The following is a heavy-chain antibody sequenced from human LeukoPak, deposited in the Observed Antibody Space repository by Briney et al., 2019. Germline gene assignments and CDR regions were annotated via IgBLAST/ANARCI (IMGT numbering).Heavy chain of an antibody. CDR3: AKMASDSSGYPY. V-gene: IGHV3-53*01. CDR2: IYSGGNT. D-gene: IGHD3-22*01. CDR1: GFTVSSNY. Sequence: GGSLRLSCAASGFTVSSNYMSWVRQAPGKGLEWVSVIYSGGNTYYADSVKGRFTIPRDNSKNTLYLQMNSLRAEDTAVYYCAKMASDSSGYPYWGQGTLVTVSS. J-gene: IGHJ4*02.